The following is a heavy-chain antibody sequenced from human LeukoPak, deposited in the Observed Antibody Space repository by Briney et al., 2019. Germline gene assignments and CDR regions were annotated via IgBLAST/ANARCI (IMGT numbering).Heavy chain of an antibody. V-gene: IGHV3-7*01. CDR3: ARDNGYCSGGSCYHYYMDV. CDR1: GFTFSNYW. CDR2: IKQDGSEK. J-gene: IGHJ6*03. D-gene: IGHD2-15*01. Sequence: GGSLRLSCAVSGFTFSNYWMSWVRQAPGKGLEWVANIKQDGSEKYYVDSVKGRFTISRDNAKNSLYLQMNSLRAEDTTVYYCARDNGYCSGGSCYHYYMDVWGKGTTVTISS.